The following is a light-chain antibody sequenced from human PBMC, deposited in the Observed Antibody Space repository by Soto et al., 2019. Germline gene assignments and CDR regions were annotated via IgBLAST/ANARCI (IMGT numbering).Light chain of an antibody. CDR1: QNIRNW. CDR2: DAS. CDR3: QQYNTYST. Sequence: DIQMTQCPSTLSASLCDSFTITFRASQNIRNWLAWYQQKPGKAPNPLIYDASSLKSGVPARFSGSGSGTEFTLTISSLQPDDFATYYCQQYNTYSTFGQGTRLETK. J-gene: IGKJ5*01. V-gene: IGKV1-5*01.